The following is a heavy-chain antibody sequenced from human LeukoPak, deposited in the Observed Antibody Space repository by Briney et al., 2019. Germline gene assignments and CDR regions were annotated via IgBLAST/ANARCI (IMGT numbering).Heavy chain of an antibody. J-gene: IGHJ4*02. CDR3: ARAAYDNSGYLTL. Sequence: GRSLRLSCVASGFTFSSYGMHWVRQAPGKGLEWVAVIWYDGTNKYYADSVKGRFTISRDSSKNTLYLQVNSLRAEDTAVYYCARAAYDNSGYLTLWGQGTLVTVSS. D-gene: IGHD3-22*01. CDR1: GFTFSSYG. CDR2: IWYDGTNK. V-gene: IGHV3-33*01.